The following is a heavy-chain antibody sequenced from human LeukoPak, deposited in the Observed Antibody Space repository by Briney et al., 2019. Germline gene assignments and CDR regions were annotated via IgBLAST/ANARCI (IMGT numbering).Heavy chain of an antibody. D-gene: IGHD1-26*01. CDR3: ARHVGALHRGPPVY. CDR2: TYYSGST. Sequence: SETLSLTCTVSGGSISSSSYYWGWIRQPPGKGLEWIGSTYYSGSTYYNPSLKSRVTISVDTSKNQFSLKLSSVTAADTAVYYCARHVGALHRGPPVYWGQGTLVTVSS. CDR1: GGSISSSSYY. J-gene: IGHJ4*02. V-gene: IGHV4-39*01.